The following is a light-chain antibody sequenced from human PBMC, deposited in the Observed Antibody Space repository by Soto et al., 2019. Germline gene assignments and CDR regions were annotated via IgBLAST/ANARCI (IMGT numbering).Light chain of an antibody. CDR2: AAS. Sequence: ARQGISSYLGWYQQKPGKAPKLLIYAASTLQTGVPSRFSGSGSGTDFTPSILRLDPEHSCALSSQQYGSSSPTFGEGTKVDI. J-gene: IGKJ1*01. V-gene: IGKV1-9*01. CDR1: QGISSY. CDR3: QQYGSSSPT.